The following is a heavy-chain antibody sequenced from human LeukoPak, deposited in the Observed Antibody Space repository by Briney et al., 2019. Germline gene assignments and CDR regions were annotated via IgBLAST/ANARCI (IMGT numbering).Heavy chain of an antibody. CDR3: ARGTGYSSSWPPH. J-gene: IGHJ4*02. CDR1: GYTFTGYY. D-gene: IGHD6-13*01. CDR2: INPNSGGT. V-gene: IGHV1-2*02. Sequence: ASVKVSCKASGYTFTGYYMHWVRQAPGQGLEWMGWINPNSGGTNYAQKFQGRVTMTRDTSISTAYMELSRLRSDDTAVYYCARGTGYSSSWPPHWGQRTLVTVSS.